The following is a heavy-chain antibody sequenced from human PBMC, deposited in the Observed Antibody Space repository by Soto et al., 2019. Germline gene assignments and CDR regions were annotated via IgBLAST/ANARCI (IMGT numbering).Heavy chain of an antibody. CDR2: INPSGGST. J-gene: IGHJ6*02. V-gene: IGHV1-46*01. CDR1: GYTLIMYY. D-gene: IGHD3-22*01. Sequence: ASVKVSCKASGYTLIMYYIHWMRQAPGQGLEWMGLINPSGGSTTYAQKFQGRVTITADESTSTAYMELSSLRSEDTAVYYCARDMGYYDSSGNHYYYYGMDVWGQGTTVTVSS. CDR3: ARDMGYYDSSGNHYYYYGMDV.